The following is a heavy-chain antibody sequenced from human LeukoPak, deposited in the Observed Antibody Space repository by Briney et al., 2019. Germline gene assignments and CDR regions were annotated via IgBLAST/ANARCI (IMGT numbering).Heavy chain of an antibody. CDR3: AKGAGGFSYYNWFDP. J-gene: IGHJ5*02. CDR2: IYHGGST. V-gene: IGHV4-38-2*02. D-gene: IGHD5-18*01. Sequence: SETLSLTCTVSNYSISSGYYWAWIRQSPGKGLEWIGSIYHGGSTYYNPSLRSRVIVSVDTSKNHFSLRMRSVTAADTAIYYCAKGAGGFSYYNWFDPWGQGTLVTVSS. CDR1: NYSISSGYY.